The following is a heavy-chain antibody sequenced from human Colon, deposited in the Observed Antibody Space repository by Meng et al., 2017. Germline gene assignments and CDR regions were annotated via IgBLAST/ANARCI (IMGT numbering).Heavy chain of an antibody. CDR2: SNTKTGDP. D-gene: IGHD1-26*01. CDR3: AREGSDSYIDH. J-gene: IGHJ4*02. CDR1: GYSFTFFA. V-gene: IGHV7-4-1*02. Sequence: QVQMVQSGSEMKKPGASVRISCKTSGYSFTFFAMNWVRQAPGRGLEWMGWSNTKTGDPTYDEDFTGRFVFSLDTSATTAYLEINSLRPDDTAVYYCAREGSDSYIDHWGQGTLVTVSS.